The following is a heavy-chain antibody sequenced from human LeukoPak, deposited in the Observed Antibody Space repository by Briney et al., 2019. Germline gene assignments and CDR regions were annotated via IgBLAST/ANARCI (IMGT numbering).Heavy chain of an antibody. CDR3: AKSITGTRCYFDY. CDR1: GFTVSTNY. V-gene: IGHV3-23*01. Sequence: GGSLRLSCAASGFTVSTNYMTWVRQAPGKGLEWVSTISSSGGSTYYADSVRGRFTISRDNSKNTLYLQMNSLRAEDTAVYYCAKSITGTRCYFDYWGQGTLVTVSS. J-gene: IGHJ4*02. D-gene: IGHD1-20*01. CDR2: ISSSGGST.